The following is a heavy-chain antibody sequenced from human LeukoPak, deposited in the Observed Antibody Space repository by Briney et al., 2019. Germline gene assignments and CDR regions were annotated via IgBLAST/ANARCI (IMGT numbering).Heavy chain of an antibody. V-gene: IGHV3-13*04. CDR1: GFTFSSYD. Sequence: SGGSLRLSCAASGFTFSSYDMHWVRHATGKGLEWVSAIGTAGDTYYPGSVKGRFTISRENAKNSLYLQMNSLRAGDTAVYYCARGYSSSWYPKEYYFDYWGQGTLVTVSS. J-gene: IGHJ4*02. CDR3: ARGYSSSWYPKEYYFDY. D-gene: IGHD6-13*01. CDR2: IGTAGDT.